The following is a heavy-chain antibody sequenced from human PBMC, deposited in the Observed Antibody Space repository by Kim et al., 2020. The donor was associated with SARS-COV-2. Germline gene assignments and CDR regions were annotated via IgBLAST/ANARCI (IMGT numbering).Heavy chain of an antibody. CDR3: AREGGSSSPIDY. J-gene: IGHJ4*02. Sequence: QKFQGRVRITAEESTSTAYMELSSLRSEDTAVHYCAREGGSSSPIDYWGQGTLVTVSS. D-gene: IGHD6-13*01. V-gene: IGHV1-69*01.